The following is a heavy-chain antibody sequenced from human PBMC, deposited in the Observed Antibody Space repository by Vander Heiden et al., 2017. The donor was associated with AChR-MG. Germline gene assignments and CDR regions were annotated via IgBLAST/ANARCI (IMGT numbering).Heavy chain of an antibody. CDR1: GGSISSGGYY. Sequence: QVQVQESGPGLVKPSQALSLNCTVSGGSISSGGYYWSWIRQHPGKGLEWIGYIYYSGSTYYNPSLKSRVTISVDTSKNQFSLKLSSVTAADTAVYYCARDRASNRITIFGVVTGRFPHAFDIWGQGTMVTVSS. D-gene: IGHD3-3*01. J-gene: IGHJ3*02. V-gene: IGHV4-31*03. CDR3: ARDRASNRITIFGVVTGRFPHAFDI. CDR2: IYYSGST.